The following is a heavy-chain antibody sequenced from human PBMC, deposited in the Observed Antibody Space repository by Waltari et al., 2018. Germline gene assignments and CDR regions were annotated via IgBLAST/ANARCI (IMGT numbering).Heavy chain of an antibody. CDR2: IYYSGST. CDR3: ARHGVGDGYNWGGAFDI. Sequence: QVQLQESGPGLVKPSETLSLTCTVSGGSISSYYWSWLRQPPGKGLEWIGYIYYSGSTNYNPSLKSRVTISVDTSKNQFSLKLSSVTAADTAVYYCARHGVGDGYNWGGAFDIWGQGTMVTVSS. D-gene: IGHD1-1*01. J-gene: IGHJ3*02. V-gene: IGHV4-59*08. CDR1: GGSISSYY.